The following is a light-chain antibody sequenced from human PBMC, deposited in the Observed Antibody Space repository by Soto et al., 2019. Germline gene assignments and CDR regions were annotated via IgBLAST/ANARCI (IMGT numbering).Light chain of an antibody. CDR2: WAL. Sequence: IVMTQSPDSLCVSLGERATISCKSIQSLLYRYNNKNYLAWYQQKPGQSPKLLLYWALTRESGVPDRFSGSGPGTDFTLSISSLQAEDVAAYFCQQDSNPPWTFGQGTKVDIK. CDR1: QSLLYRYNNKNY. CDR3: QQDSNPPWT. V-gene: IGKV4-1*01. J-gene: IGKJ1*01.